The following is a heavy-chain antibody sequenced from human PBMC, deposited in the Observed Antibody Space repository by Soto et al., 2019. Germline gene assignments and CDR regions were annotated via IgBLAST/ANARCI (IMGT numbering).Heavy chain of an antibody. J-gene: IGHJ5*02. CDR3: VGAAMWTGKGFEA. D-gene: IGHD3-9*01. V-gene: IGHV3-30*04. CDR1: GFSFSSYT. CDR2: TSYAGTNK. Sequence: QVQLVESGGGVVQPGRSLRLSCAASGFSFSSYTMHWVRQTPGRGLHWVAVTSYAGTNKYYADSVRGRFTISRDNSNSILYLQMNNLRADDPAVYYCVGAAMWTGKGFEAWDQGPLRTVS.